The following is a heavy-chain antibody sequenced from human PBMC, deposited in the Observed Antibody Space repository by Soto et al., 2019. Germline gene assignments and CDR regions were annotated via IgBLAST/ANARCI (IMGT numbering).Heavy chain of an antibody. D-gene: IGHD5-18*01. CDR1: GGSISSGDYY. CDR2: IYYSGST. Sequence: QVQLQESGPGLVKPSQTLSLTCTVSGGSISSGDYYWSWIRQHPGKGLEWIGYIYYSGSTYYNPSLKSRVTISVDTSKNQFSLKLSSVTAADTAVYYCARDLTWDTAPGDYYYYGMDVWGQGTTVTVSS. V-gene: IGHV4-31*03. J-gene: IGHJ6*02. CDR3: ARDLTWDTAPGDYYYYGMDV.